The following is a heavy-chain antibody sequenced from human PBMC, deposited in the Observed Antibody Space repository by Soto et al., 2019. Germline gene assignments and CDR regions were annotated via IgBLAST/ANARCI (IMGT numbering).Heavy chain of an antibody. CDR3: ARAKRGYCSSTSCYRGLHYYYYYHMDV. D-gene: IGHD2-2*01. CDR1: GYTFTSYD. J-gene: IGHJ6*03. CDR2: MNPNSGNT. Sequence: GASVNVSCKASGYTFTSYDINWVRQATGQGLEWMGWMNPNSGNTGYAQKFQGRVTMTRNTSISTAYMELSSLRSEDTAVYYCARAKRGYCSSTSCYRGLHYYYYYHMDVWGKGTTVTVSS. V-gene: IGHV1-8*01.